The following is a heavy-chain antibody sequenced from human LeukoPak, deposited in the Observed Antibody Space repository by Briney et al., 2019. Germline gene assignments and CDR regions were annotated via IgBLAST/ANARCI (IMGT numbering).Heavy chain of an antibody. J-gene: IGHJ4*02. V-gene: IGHV3-7*04. D-gene: IGHD1-26*01. CDR2: IKQDGSET. CDR3: ARGGWELRPS. CDR1: GFTFSSYW. Sequence: PGGSLRLSCAASGFTFSSYWMSWLRQAPGKGLEWVANIKQDGSETYYVDSVKGRFTVSRDNTKHSLYLQMSSLRAEDTAVYYCARGGWELRPSGGQGTLVTVSS.